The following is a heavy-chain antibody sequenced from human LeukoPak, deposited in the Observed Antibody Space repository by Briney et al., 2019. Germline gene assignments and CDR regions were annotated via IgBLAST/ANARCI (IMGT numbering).Heavy chain of an antibody. Sequence: SETLSLTCTVSGDSISGYYWSWIRQPAGKGLEWIGRIYNNENTNYNPSLKSRVTMSVDTSKDQFSLKLSSVTAADTAVYFCARGSGLTALDIWGQGTMVTVSS. CDR2: IYNNENT. CDR1: GDSISGYY. CDR3: ARGSGLTALDI. V-gene: IGHV4-4*07. J-gene: IGHJ3*02. D-gene: IGHD2-21*02.